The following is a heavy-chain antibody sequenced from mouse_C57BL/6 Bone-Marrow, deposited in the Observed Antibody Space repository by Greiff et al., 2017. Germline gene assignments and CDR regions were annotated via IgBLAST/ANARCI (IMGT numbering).Heavy chain of an antibody. CDR2: IYPSDSET. Sequence: QVQLQQPGAELVRPGSSVKLSCKASGYTFTSYWMDWVKQRPGQGLEWIGNIYPSDSETHYNQKFKEKATLTLDKSSSTAYMQLSSLTSEDSAVYCCARGYYYGSRRDYAMDYWGQGTSVTVSS. CDR1: GYTFTSYW. D-gene: IGHD1-1*01. J-gene: IGHJ4*01. V-gene: IGHV1-61*01. CDR3: ARGYYYGSRRDYAMDY.